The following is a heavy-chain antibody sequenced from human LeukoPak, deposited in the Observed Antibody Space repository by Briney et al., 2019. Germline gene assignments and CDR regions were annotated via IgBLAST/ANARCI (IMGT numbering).Heavy chain of an antibody. CDR2: IRYDGSNK. D-gene: IGHD1-1*01. V-gene: IGHV3-30*02. Sequence: GGSLRLSCVASGFTFSSYGIHWVRQAPGKGLEWVAFIRYDGSNKYHADSVKGRFTISRGNSKNTVYLQMNSLRAEDTAVYFCAKEYGYDYNYFYSMDVWGKGTTVTISS. CDR1: GFTFSSYG. CDR3: AKEYGYDYNYFYSMDV. J-gene: IGHJ6*03.